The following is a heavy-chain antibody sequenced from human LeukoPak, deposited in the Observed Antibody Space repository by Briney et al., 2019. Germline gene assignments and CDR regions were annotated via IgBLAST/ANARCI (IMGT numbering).Heavy chain of an antibody. V-gene: IGHV4-59*01. D-gene: IGHD4-17*01. CDR2: MSYSGST. CDR3: ARGSDFGDY. Sequence: ETLSPTASAPGDSPNRYNWGGIRKPPRKGLEWIGYMSYSGSTNYNPSLKSRVTMSINTSKNQFSLRLSSVTAADTAVYYCARGSDFGDYWGQGTLVTVSS. CDR1: GDSPNRYN. J-gene: IGHJ4*02.